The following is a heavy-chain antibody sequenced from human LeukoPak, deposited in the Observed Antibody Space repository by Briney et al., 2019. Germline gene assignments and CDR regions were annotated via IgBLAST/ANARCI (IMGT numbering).Heavy chain of an antibody. D-gene: IGHD6-13*01. J-gene: IGHJ2*01. CDR1: SGSISSYY. CDR3: AGLAAAATSITYHYFDV. Sequence: PSETLSLTCTVSSGSISSYYWSWIRQSPGMGLEWIAYLHTNGNTNYNPSLKSRVIISLDTSKNPFSLKLSSVTAADTAVYYCAGLAAAATSITYHYFDVWGRGTLVTVSS. V-gene: IGHV4-4*09. CDR2: LHTNGNT.